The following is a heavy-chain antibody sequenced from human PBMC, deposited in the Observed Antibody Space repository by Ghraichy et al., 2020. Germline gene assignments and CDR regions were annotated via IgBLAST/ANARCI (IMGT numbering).Heavy chain of an antibody. CDR3: ASDGRMLEPDYYYYMDV. Sequence: GGSLRLSCAASGFTFSSYAMHWVRQAPGKRLEWVAVISYDGSNKYYADSVKGRFTISRDNSKNTLYLQMNSLRAEDTAVYYCASDGRMLEPDYYYYMDVWGQGTTVTVSS. D-gene: IGHD1-1*01. J-gene: IGHJ6*03. CDR2: ISYDGSNK. CDR1: GFTFSSYA. V-gene: IGHV3-30*04.